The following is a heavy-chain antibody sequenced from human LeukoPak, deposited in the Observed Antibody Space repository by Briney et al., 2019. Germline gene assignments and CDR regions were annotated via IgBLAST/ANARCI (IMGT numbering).Heavy chain of an antibody. CDR2: ISSSSSYI. J-gene: IGHJ5*02. CDR1: GFTFSSYA. V-gene: IGHV3-21*01. CDR3: ARHQQLVRAYNWFDP. D-gene: IGHD6-13*01. Sequence: PGRSLRLSCAASGFTFSSYAMHWVRQAPGKGLEWVSSISSSSSYIYYADSVKGRFTISRDNAKNSLYLQMNSLRAEDTAVYYCARHQQLVRAYNWFDPWGQGTLATVSS.